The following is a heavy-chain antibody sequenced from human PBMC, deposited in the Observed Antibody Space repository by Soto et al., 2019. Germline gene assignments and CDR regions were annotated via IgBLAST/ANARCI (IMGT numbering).Heavy chain of an antibody. D-gene: IGHD1-1*01. CDR2: INPNSGGT. CDR1: GYTFTGYY. CDR3: ATSQERPLGAFDS. Sequence: ASVKVSCKASGYTFTGYYMHWVRQAPGQGLEWMGWINPNSGGTNYAQKFQGWVTMTRDTSISTAYMELSRLRSDDTAVYYCATSQERPLGAFDSWGQGTMVTVSS. J-gene: IGHJ3*02. V-gene: IGHV1-2*04.